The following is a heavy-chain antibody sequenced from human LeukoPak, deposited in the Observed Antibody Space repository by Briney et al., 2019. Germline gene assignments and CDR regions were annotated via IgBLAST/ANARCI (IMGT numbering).Heavy chain of an antibody. CDR3: AGLGIAVAGTGDFDY. CDR2: INPSGGST. D-gene: IGHD6-19*01. V-gene: IGHV1-46*01. Sequence: GASVKVSCKASGYTFTSYYMHWVRQAPGQGLEWMGIINPSGGSTSYAQKFQGRVTMTRDMSTSTVYMELSSLRSEDTAVYYCAGLGIAVAGTGDFDYWGQGTLVTVS. J-gene: IGHJ4*02. CDR1: GYTFTSYY.